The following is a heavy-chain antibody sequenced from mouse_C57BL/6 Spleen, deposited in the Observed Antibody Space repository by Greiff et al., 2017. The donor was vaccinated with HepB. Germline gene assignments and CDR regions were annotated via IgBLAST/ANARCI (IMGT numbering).Heavy chain of an antibody. CDR1: GFTFSDYG. Sequence: EVMLVESGGGLVKPGGSLKLSCAASGFTFSDYGMHWVRQAPEKGLEWVAYISSGSSTIYYADTVKGRFTISRDNAKNTLFLQMTSLRSEDTAMYYCARHYYGSSWAMDYWGQGTSVTVSS. D-gene: IGHD1-1*01. CDR3: ARHYYGSSWAMDY. V-gene: IGHV5-17*01. J-gene: IGHJ4*01. CDR2: ISSGSSTI.